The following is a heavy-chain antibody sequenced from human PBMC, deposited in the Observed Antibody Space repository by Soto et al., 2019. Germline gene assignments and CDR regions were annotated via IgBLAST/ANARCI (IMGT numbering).Heavy chain of an antibody. Sequence: ASVNVSCKASGYTFTGYYMHWVRQAPGQGLEWMGWINPNSGGTNYAQKFQGWVTMTRDTSISTAYMELSRLRSDDTAVYYCARGNRSERTSKYYFDYWGQGTLVTVSS. D-gene: IGHD1-1*01. CDR3: ARGNRSERTSKYYFDY. CDR2: INPNSGGT. J-gene: IGHJ4*02. CDR1: GYTFTGYY. V-gene: IGHV1-2*04.